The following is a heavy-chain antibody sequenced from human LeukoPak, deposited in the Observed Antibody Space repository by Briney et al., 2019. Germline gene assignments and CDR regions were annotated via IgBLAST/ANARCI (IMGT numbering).Heavy chain of an antibody. V-gene: IGHV3-30*18. CDR1: GFTFSSYG. CDR2: ISYDGSNK. J-gene: IGHJ4*02. D-gene: IGHD2-15*01. CDR3: AKDYRPICSGGSCYLDY. Sequence: GGSLRLSCAASGFTFSSYGMHWVRQAPGKGLEWVAVISYDGSNKYYADSVKGRFTTSRDNSKNTLYLQMNSLRAEDTAVYYCAKDYRPICSGGSCYLDYWGQGTLVTVSS.